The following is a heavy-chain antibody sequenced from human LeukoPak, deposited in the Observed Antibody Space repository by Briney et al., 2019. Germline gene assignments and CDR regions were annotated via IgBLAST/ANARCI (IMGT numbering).Heavy chain of an antibody. CDR2: ISYDGSNK. J-gene: IGHJ4*02. CDR1: GFTFSSYG. Sequence: GGSLRLSCAASGFTFSSYGMHWVRQAPGKGLEWVAVISYDGSNKYYADSVKGRFTISRDDAKNSVYLQMNSLRDEDTAVYYCATDGTPLRVGEVFFDNWGQGTLVTVSS. D-gene: IGHD3-10*01. V-gene: IGHV3-30*03. CDR3: ATDGTPLRVGEVFFDN.